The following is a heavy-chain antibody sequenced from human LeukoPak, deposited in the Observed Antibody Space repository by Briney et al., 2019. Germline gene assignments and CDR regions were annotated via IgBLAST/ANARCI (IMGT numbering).Heavy chain of an antibody. V-gene: IGHV3-7*01. D-gene: IGHD2-2*01. CDR2: IKQDGSEK. CDR1: GFTFSSYW. CDR3: ARVAEPAAPVNWFDP. Sequence: GGSLRLSCAASGFTFSSYWMNWVRQAPGKGLEWVANIKQDGSEKYYVDSVKGRFTNSRDNAKNSLYLQMNSLRAEDTAVYYCARVAEPAAPVNWFDPWGQGTLVTVSS. J-gene: IGHJ5*02.